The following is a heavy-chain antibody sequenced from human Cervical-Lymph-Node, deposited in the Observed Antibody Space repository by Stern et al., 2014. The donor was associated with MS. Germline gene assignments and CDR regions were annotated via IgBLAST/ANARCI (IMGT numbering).Heavy chain of an antibody. V-gene: IGHV1-18*01. CDR2: INPDNGQT. CDR1: GYIFNHYG. Sequence: QVQLVQSGAAMKKPGASVKVSCKTSGYIFNHYGISWMRQAPGQGLEWMGWINPDNGQTDHAEKFQGRFTVTADTSMSTVYMELRSLVSDDTAVYYCAREPFYYDSGGFYPPPFFDQWGQGTLVIVSS. J-gene: IGHJ4*02. D-gene: IGHD3-22*01. CDR3: AREPFYYDSGGFYPPPFFDQ.